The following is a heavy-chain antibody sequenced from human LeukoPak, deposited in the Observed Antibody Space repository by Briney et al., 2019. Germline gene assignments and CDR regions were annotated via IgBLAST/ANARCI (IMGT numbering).Heavy chain of an antibody. Sequence: GSLRLSCAASGFTFSSYAMSWVRQAPGKGLEWIGYIYRSGNTNYNPSLKSRVTISIDTSKNQFSLKLTSLTAADTAVYYCARDAGYTGDDLAEYFQLWGQGTLVAVSS. D-gene: IGHD2-21*02. CDR2: IYRSGNT. V-gene: IGHV4/OR15-8*02. CDR1: GFTFSSYA. CDR3: ARDAGYTGDDLAEYFQL. J-gene: IGHJ1*01.